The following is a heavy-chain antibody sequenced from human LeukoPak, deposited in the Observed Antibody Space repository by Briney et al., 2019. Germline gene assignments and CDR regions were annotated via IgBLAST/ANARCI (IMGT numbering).Heavy chain of an antibody. CDR2: TYYRSKWYN. CDR1: GDSVSSNSAA. CDR3: ARVGVAARPKVQRKTYYFDY. J-gene: IGHJ4*02. Sequence: SQTLSLTCAISGDSVSSNSAAWNWIRQSPSRGLQWPGGTYYRSKWYNDYAVSVQSRITINPDISKNQFSLQLNSVTPEDTAVYYCARVGVAARPKVQRKTYYFDYWGQGTLVTVSS. D-gene: IGHD6-6*01. V-gene: IGHV6-1*01.